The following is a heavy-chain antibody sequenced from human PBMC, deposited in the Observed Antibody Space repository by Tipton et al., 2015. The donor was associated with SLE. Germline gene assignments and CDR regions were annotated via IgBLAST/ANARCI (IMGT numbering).Heavy chain of an antibody. J-gene: IGHJ3*02. V-gene: IGHV4-59*01. D-gene: IGHD2-2*01. CDR3: ARGFLQGVVVPTTRPMYAFDI. CDR1: GGSINSYY. CDR2: VYHSGST. Sequence: GLVKPSETLSLTCTVFGGSINSYYWSWIRQPPGKGLEWIVYVYHSGSTNYNPSLKSRVTISLDTSKNQFSLKLSSVTAADTAVYYCARGFLQGVVVPTTRPMYAFDIWGQGTMVTVSS.